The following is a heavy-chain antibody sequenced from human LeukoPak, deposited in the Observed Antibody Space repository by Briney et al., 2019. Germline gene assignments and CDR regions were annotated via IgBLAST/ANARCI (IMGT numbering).Heavy chain of an antibody. D-gene: IGHD3-22*01. CDR1: GYTFTNYG. CDR3: ARDNPYYYLY. Sequence: ASVKVSCKASGYTFTNYGISWLRQAPGQGLEWMGWISAYNADTKYAQNLQGRVTMTTDTSTSTAYMELRNLRSDDTAVYYCARDNPYYYLYWGQGTLVTVSS. V-gene: IGHV1-18*01. J-gene: IGHJ4*02. CDR2: ISAYNADT.